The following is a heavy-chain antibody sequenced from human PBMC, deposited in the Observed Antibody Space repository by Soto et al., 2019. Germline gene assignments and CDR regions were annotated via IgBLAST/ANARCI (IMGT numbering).Heavy chain of an antibody. CDR1: GGTFSSYA. J-gene: IGHJ5*02. CDR3: ARDAIEAAGSPGWFDP. V-gene: IGHV1-69*13. CDR2: IIPIFGTA. D-gene: IGHD6-13*01. Sequence: ASVKVSCKASGGTFSSYAISWVRQAPGQGLEWMGGIIPIFGTANYAQKFQGRVTITADESTSTAYMELSSLRSEDTAVYYCARDAIEAAGSPGWFDPRGQGTLVTVSS.